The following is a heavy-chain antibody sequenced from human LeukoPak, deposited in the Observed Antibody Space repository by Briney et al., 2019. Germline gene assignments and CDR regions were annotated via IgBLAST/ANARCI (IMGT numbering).Heavy chain of an antibody. V-gene: IGHV4-34*01. J-gene: IGHJ4*02. D-gene: IGHD3-9*01. CDR2: INHSGST. CDR3: ARAGLRYFDWLLDDGTDY. CDR1: GGSFSGYY. Sequence: SETLSLTCAVYGGSFSGYYWSWIRQPPGKGLEWIGEINHSGSTNYNPSLKSRVTISVDTSKNQFSLKLSSVTAADTAVYYCARAGLRYFDWLLDDGTDYWGQGTLVTVSS.